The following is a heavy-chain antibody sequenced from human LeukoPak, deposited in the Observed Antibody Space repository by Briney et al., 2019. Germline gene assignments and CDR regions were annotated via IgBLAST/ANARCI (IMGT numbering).Heavy chain of an antibody. D-gene: IGHD3-3*01. Sequence: GGSLRLSCAASGFTFSDYYMSWIRQAPGKGLEWVSYISSSGSTIYYADSVKGRFTISGDNAKNSLYLQMNSLRAEDTAVYYCASPPGYDFWIPWGQGTLVTVSS. V-gene: IGHV3-11*01. CDR3: ASPPGYDFWIP. CDR1: GFTFSDYY. CDR2: ISSSGSTI. J-gene: IGHJ5*02.